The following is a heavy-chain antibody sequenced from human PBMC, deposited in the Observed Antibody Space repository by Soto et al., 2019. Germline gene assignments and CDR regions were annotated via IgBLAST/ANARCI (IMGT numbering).Heavy chain of an antibody. CDR1: GYTFINYA. Sequence: ASVKVSCKASGYTFINYAIHWLRQAPGQRLEWLGWINAGSGTTKYSQKFQGRVTITRDTSATTAYMELSSLRSEDTAVYYCARTAASGTAYRYWGQGTLVTVSS. CDR2: INAGSGTT. J-gene: IGHJ4*02. D-gene: IGHD6-13*01. V-gene: IGHV1-3*01. CDR3: ARTAASGTAYRY.